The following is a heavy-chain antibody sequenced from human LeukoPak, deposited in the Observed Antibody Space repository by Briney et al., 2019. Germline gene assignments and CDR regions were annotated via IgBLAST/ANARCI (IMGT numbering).Heavy chain of an antibody. V-gene: IGHV4-39*07. CDR1: GGSISSSSYY. Sequence: SETLSLTCTVSGGSISSSSYYWGWIRQPPGKGLEWIGSIYYSGSTYYNPSLKSRVTISVDTSKNQFSLKLSSVTAADTAVYYCAREGVFLEWLSRFDYWGQGTLVTVSS. J-gene: IGHJ4*02. D-gene: IGHD3-3*01. CDR2: IYYSGST. CDR3: AREGVFLEWLSRFDY.